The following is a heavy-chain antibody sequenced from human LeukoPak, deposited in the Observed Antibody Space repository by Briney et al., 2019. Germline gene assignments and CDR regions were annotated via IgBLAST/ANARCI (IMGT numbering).Heavy chain of an antibody. CDR1: GGTFSSYA. Sequence: GASVKVSCKASGGTFSSYAISWVRQAPGQGLEWMGGIIPIFGTANYAQKFQGRVTITADKSTSTAYMELSSLRSEDTAVYYCARKVPNDSSGYYYRGQFDPWGQGTLVTVPS. CDR3: ARKVPNDSSGYYYRGQFDP. D-gene: IGHD3-22*01. CDR2: IIPIFGTA. V-gene: IGHV1-69*06. J-gene: IGHJ5*02.